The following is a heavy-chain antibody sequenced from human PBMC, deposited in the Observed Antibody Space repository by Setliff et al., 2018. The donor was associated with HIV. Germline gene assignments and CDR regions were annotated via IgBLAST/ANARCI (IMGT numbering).Heavy chain of an antibody. CDR1: GYTFTDYY. J-gene: IGHJ3*02. CDR3: AREIVSTITAYDI. V-gene: IGHV1-2*02. Sequence: ASVKVSCKASGYTFTDYYMHWLRQTPGQGLEWMGWIYCNSGGTNYGKKFQGRVTMTRDTSISTAYMELSSLRSDDTAVYYCAREIVSTITAYDIWGQGTMVTVSS. CDR2: IYCNSGGT. D-gene: IGHD5-12*01.